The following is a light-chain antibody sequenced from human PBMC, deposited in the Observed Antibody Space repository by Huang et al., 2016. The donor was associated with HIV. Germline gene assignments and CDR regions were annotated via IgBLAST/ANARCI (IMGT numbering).Light chain of an antibody. CDR1: QNVRNN. V-gene: IGKV3D-15*01. Sequence: EIMMTQSPATLSVSPGGRATLACRASQNVRNNLAWYQQKTGQAPRLLIYDTSTRASGIPARFSVSGSGTEFTLTISGLQSEDFAFYYCQQYDNWPPGLTFGGGTKIEI. CDR3: QQYDNWPPGLT. J-gene: IGKJ4*01. CDR2: DTS.